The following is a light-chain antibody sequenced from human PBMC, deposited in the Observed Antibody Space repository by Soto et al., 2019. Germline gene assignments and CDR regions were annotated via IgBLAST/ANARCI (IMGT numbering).Light chain of an antibody. J-gene: IGKJ2*01. CDR1: QSVSSSY. CDR3: QQYGSSPVT. Sequence: EIVLTQSPGTLSLSPGERATLSCRASQSVSSSYLAWYQQKPGQAPRVLIYGASSRATGIPDRFSGSGSGTDFTLTISRLEPEDFAVYYCQQYGSSPVTFGQGTNLEIK. CDR2: GAS. V-gene: IGKV3-20*01.